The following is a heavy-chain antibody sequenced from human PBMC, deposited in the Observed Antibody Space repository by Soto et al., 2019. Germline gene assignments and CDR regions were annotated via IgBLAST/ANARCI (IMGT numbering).Heavy chain of an antibody. D-gene: IGHD2-21*02. CDR3: AKLARVTAPIGSGFDP. CDR1: GGSISSYY. CDR2: VHYSGTT. J-gene: IGHJ5*02. Sequence: SETLSLTCTVSGGSISSYYWAWIRQPPGKGLEWIGYVHYSGTTNYNPSLKSRVTMSVDTSKKQFSLKLRSVTAADTAVYYCAKLARVTAPIGSGFDPWGQGTLVTVSS. V-gene: IGHV4-59*01.